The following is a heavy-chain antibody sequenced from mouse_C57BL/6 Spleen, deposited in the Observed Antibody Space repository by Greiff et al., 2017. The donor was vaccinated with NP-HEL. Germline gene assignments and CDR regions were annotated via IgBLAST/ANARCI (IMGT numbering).Heavy chain of an antibody. CDR2: IDPENGDT. V-gene: IGHV14-4*01. J-gene: IGHJ3*01. Sequence: VQLQQSGAELVRPGASVKLSCTASGFNIKDDYMHWVKQRPEQGLEWIGWIDPENGDTEYASKFQGKATITADTSSNTDYLQLSSLTSEDTAVYYWTTCGIYDFPLAYWGQGTLVTVSA. D-gene: IGHD2-4*01. CDR1: GFNIKDDY. CDR3: TTCGIYDFPLAY.